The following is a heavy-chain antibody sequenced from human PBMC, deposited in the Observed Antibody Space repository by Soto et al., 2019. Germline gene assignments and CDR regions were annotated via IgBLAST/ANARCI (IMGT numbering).Heavy chain of an antibody. V-gene: IGHV1-2*02. CDR3: ARVISGTTARRFDP. CDR1: GYTFTGYY. Sequence: QVQLVQSGAEVKKPGASVKVSCKPSGYTFTGYYIHWVRQAPGQGLEWMGWINPNSGGTNYAQKFQGRGTMTRDTSISTAYMELSMLRSDDTAVYYCARVISGTTARRFDPWFQGTMVTVSS. J-gene: IGHJ5*02. D-gene: IGHD1-1*01. CDR2: INPNSGGT.